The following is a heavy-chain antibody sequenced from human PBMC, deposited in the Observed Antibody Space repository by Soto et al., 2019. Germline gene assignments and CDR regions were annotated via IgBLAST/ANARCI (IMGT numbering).Heavy chain of an antibody. CDR3: ARGITMVRGGPYFDY. Sequence: EVQLVESGGGLVKPGGSLRLSCAASGFTFNSYSMNWVRQAPGKGLEWVSSINRSSSYIYYADSVKGRFTISRDNAKNSLSLQMNSLRAEDTAVYYCARGITMVRGGPYFDYWGQGTLVTVSS. V-gene: IGHV3-21*01. CDR1: GFTFNSYS. D-gene: IGHD3-10*01. CDR2: INRSSSYI. J-gene: IGHJ4*02.